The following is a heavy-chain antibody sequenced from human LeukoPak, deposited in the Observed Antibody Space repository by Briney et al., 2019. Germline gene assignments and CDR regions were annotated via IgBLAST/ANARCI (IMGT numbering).Heavy chain of an antibody. Sequence: PSETLSLTCTVSGGSIKTPSHYWAWLRPSPGKGLEWVGSKFYSGSTYFNSFLRRRVILSGNTSTNLLSLIMTFVTAAAAAVYCCARRNTEVQDTLPLNAFDVWGQGAKVIVS. CDR2: KFYSGST. CDR3: ARRNTEVQDTLPLNAFDV. J-gene: IGHJ3*01. D-gene: IGHD2/OR15-2a*01. CDR1: GGSIKTPSHY. V-gene: IGHV4-39*01.